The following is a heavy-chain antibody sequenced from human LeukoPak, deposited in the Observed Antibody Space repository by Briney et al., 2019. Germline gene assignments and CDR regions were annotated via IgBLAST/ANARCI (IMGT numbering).Heavy chain of an antibody. CDR1: GGTFSSYA. J-gene: IGHJ4*02. Sequence: ASVKVSCKASGGTFSSYAISWVRQAAGQGLEWMGGIIPIFGTANYAQKFQGRVTITADESTSTAYMELSSLRSEDTAVYYCAGGVSDIVVVPAGLGGFDYWGQGTLVTVSS. CDR3: AGGVSDIVVVPAGLGGFDY. V-gene: IGHV1-69*13. CDR2: IIPIFGTA. D-gene: IGHD2-2*01.